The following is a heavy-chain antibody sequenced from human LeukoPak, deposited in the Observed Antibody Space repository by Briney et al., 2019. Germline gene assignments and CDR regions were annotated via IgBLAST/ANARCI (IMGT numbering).Heavy chain of an antibody. CDR3: AKDQFLGWFGEDGDSSGSFDY. Sequence: GRSLRLSCAASGFTFSSYGMHWVRQAPGKGLEWVAVISYDGSNKYYADSVKGRFTISRDNSKNTLYLQMNGLRAEDTAVYYCAKDQFLGWFGEDGDSSGSFDYWGQGTLVTVSS. V-gene: IGHV3-30*18. CDR1: GFTFSSYG. D-gene: IGHD3-10*01. CDR2: ISYDGSNK. J-gene: IGHJ4*02.